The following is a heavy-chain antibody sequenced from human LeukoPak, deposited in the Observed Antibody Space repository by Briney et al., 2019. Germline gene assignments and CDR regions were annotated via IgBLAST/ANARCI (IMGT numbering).Heavy chain of an antibody. CDR3: ARGISSSTCCHFDY. J-gene: IGHJ4*02. D-gene: IGHD2-2*01. CDR2: IYSGGST. Sequence: QSGGSLRLSCAASGFTVSSNYMTWVRQAPGKGLEWVSIIYSGGSTYSADSVKGRFTISSDNSKNTLYLQMNSLRAEDTAVYYCARGISSSTCCHFDYWGQGTLVTVSS. V-gene: IGHV3-66*02. CDR1: GFTVSSNY.